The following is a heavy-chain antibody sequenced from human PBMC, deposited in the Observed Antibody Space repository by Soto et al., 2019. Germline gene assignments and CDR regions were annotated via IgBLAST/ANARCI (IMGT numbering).Heavy chain of an antibody. D-gene: IGHD2-2*01. CDR3: TKVKKKYSTTSGVDFGS. CDR1: GFTFDEYT. V-gene: IGHV3-43*01. J-gene: IGHJ4*02. Sequence: EVLLEESGGAVVQPGGSLRVSCVASGFTFDEYTMHWVRQAPGKGLEWISLIRWDGGTTYYADSVKGRFTISRDTGKNSLYLQMDSLRAEDTALYYCTKVKKKYSTTSGVDFGSWGQGTLVTVSS. CDR2: IRWDGGTT.